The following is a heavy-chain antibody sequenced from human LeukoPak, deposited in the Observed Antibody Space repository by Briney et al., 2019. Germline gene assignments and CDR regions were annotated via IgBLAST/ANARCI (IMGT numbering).Heavy chain of an antibody. CDR3: ARTLNDLWFGDS. Sequence: GESLRLSCAGSGFTFTDSAINWVRQAPGKGLEWVANIKQDGSEKYYVDSVKGRFTISRDNAKNSLYLQMNSLRAEDTAVYYCARTLNDLWFGDSWGQGTLVTVSS. J-gene: IGHJ4*02. D-gene: IGHD3-10*01. V-gene: IGHV3-7*01. CDR1: GFTFTDSA. CDR2: IKQDGSEK.